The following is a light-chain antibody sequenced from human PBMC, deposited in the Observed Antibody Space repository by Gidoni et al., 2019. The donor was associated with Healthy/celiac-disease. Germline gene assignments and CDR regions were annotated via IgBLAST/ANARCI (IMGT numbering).Light chain of an antibody. CDR1: QSVSSY. CDR2: DAS. Sequence: ELVLTQSPATLSLSPGERATLSCRARQSVSSYLAWYQQKPGQAPRLLIYDASNRATGIPARFSGSGSGTDFTLTISSLEPEDFAVYYCQQRSNWPPEFTFGPGTKVDIK. V-gene: IGKV3-11*01. J-gene: IGKJ3*01. CDR3: QQRSNWPPEFT.